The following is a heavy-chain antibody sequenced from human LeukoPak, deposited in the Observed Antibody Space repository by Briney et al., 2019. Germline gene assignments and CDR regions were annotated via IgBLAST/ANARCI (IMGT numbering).Heavy chain of an antibody. CDR3: ARASYYYDSSGYFLFDY. Sequence: PSETLSLTCTVSGGSISSSSYYWGWIRQPPGKGLEWIGSIYSSGSTYYNPSLKSRVTISVDTSKNQFSLKLSSVTAADTAVYYCARASYYYDSSGYFLFDYWGQGTLVTASS. CDR2: IYSSGST. CDR1: GGSISSSSYY. J-gene: IGHJ4*02. D-gene: IGHD3-22*01. V-gene: IGHV4-39*07.